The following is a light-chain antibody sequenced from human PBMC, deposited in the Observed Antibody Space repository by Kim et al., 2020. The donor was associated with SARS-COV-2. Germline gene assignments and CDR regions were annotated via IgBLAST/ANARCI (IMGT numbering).Light chain of an antibody. CDR3: QQYGRPPWT. CDR2: EAS. J-gene: IGKJ1*01. V-gene: IGKV3-20*01. Sequence: DIVLTQSPGTLSLSPGERATLSCRASQSVSNSYLAWYQQKPGRAPRLLMYEASSRATGIPDRFSGSGSGTDFTLTISRLEPEDFAVYYCQQYGRPPWTFGQGTKVEIK. CDR1: QSVSNSY.